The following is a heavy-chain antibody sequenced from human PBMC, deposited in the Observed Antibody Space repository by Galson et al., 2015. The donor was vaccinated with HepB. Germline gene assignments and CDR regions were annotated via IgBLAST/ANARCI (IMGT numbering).Heavy chain of an antibody. CDR2: ISAYNGNT. CDR1: GYTFTSYG. V-gene: IGHV1-18*04. CDR3: ARDLARVVVAANYSIHDAFDI. D-gene: IGHD2-15*01. J-gene: IGHJ3*02. Sequence: SVKVSCKASGYTFTSYGISWVRQAPGQGLEWMGWISAYNGNTNYAQKLQGRVTMTTDTSTSTAYMELRSLRSDDTAVYYCARDLARVVVAANYSIHDAFDIWGKATMVTVSS.